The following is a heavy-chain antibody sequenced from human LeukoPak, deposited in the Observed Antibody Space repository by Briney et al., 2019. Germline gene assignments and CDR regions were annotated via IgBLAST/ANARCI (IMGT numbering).Heavy chain of an antibody. D-gene: IGHD2-15*01. V-gene: IGHV1-2*02. CDR1: GYTFTCYY. CDR2: INPNSGGT. Sequence: ASVKVSCKASGYTFTCYYMHWVRQAPGQGLEWMGWINPNSGGTNYAQEFQGRVTMTRDTSISTAYMELSRLRSDDTAVYYCAREQDIVVVVPYSVDAFDLWGQGTMVSVSS. CDR3: AREQDIVVVVPYSVDAFDL. J-gene: IGHJ3*01.